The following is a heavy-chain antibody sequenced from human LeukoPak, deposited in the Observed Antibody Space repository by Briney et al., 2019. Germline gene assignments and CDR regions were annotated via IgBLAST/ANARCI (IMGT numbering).Heavy chain of an antibody. J-gene: IGHJ4*02. V-gene: IGHV3-73*01. CDR1: GFTFSGSA. CDR3: TRRYYFDTSGCYGDDY. D-gene: IGHD3-22*01. Sequence: GGSLRLSCAASGFTFSGSAMHWVRQASGKGLEWVGRIRSKANNYATSYGASVKGRFTISRDDSENTAYLQMNSLKIEDTAMYYCTRRYYFDTSGCYGDDYWGQGTLVTVSS. CDR2: IRSKANNYAT.